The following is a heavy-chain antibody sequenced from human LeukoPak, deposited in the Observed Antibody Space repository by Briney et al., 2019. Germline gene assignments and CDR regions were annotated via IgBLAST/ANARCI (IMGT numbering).Heavy chain of an antibody. Sequence: GGSLRLSCTASGFAFSSYAMSWVRQAPGVGLEWVSAIDGGGGRTLHADSVRGRFTISRDNSKNTLFMQMNSLRAEDTAVYYCARDGVFRGIAVAGLDYWGQGTLVTVSS. V-gene: IGHV3-23*01. CDR3: ARDGVFRGIAVAGLDY. D-gene: IGHD6-19*01. J-gene: IGHJ4*02. CDR2: IDGGGGRT. CDR1: GFAFSSYA.